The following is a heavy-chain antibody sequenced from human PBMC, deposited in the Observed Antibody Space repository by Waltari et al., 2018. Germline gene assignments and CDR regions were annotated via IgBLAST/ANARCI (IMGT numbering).Heavy chain of an antibody. J-gene: IGHJ5*02. D-gene: IGHD1-20*01. CDR3: ARAEYNWNDAVTFDH. CDR2: IFSSGST. CDR1: GAPINTGSYY. Sequence: QVQLQESGPGLVKPSETLSLSCSVSGAPINTGSYYWTWIRQPAGKGLEWIGHIFSSGSTNYKSSLKSRVTISADTSKSHFSLNLRSVTAADTGLYYCARAEYNWNDAVTFDHWGQGTSVIVS. V-gene: IGHV4-61*02.